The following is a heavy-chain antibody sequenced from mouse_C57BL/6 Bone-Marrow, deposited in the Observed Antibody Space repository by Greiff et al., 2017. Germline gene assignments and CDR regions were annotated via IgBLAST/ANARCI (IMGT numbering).Heavy chain of an antibody. Sequence: EVQLQQSGGGLVQPGESLKLSCESYEYEFPSHDMSWVRKTPEQRLELVAAITSDGGSTYYPDTMERRFIISRDNTKKTLYLQMSSLRSEDTAVYYCARPDGNSILDYWGQGTTLTVSS. D-gene: IGHD2-1*01. CDR3: ARPDGNSILDY. CDR2: ITSDGGST. J-gene: IGHJ2*01. V-gene: IGHV5-2*01. CDR1: EYEFPSHD.